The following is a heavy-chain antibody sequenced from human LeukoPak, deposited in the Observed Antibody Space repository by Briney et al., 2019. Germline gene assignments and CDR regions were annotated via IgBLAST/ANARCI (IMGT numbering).Heavy chain of an antibody. J-gene: IGHJ4*02. V-gene: IGHV3-33*01. D-gene: IGHD6-19*01. CDR1: GFTFSSYG. Sequence: PGRSLRLSCAASGFTFSSYGMHWVRQAPGKGLEWVAVIWYDGSNKYYADSVKGRFTISRDNSKNTLYLQMNSLSAEDTAVYYCARTVSSGWYDYGGQGTLVTVSS. CDR2: IWYDGSNK. CDR3: ARTVSSGWYDY.